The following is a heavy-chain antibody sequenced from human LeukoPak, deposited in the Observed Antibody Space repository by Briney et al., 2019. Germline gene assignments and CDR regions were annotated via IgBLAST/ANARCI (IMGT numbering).Heavy chain of an antibody. CDR2: ISWNSGSI. Sequence: GGSLRLSCAASGFTFDDYAMHWVRQAPGKGLEWVSGISWNSGSIGYADSVKGRFTISRDNTKNSLYLQMNSLRAEDTAVYYCARDPRNWNDAGFDYWGQGTLVTVSS. J-gene: IGHJ4*02. CDR3: ARDPRNWNDAGFDY. D-gene: IGHD1-20*01. V-gene: IGHV3-9*01. CDR1: GFTFDDYA.